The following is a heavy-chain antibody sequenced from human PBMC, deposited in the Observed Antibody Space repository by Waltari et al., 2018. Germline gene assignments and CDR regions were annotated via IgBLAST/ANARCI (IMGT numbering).Heavy chain of an antibody. CDR3: ARGWYYGLGYYYYGMDV. Sequence: QVQLQQWGAGLFKPSETLSLTCAVYGGSFSGYYWSWLRQPPGKGLEWIGEINHSGSTNYNPSLKSRVTISVDTSKNQFSLKLSSVTAADTAVYYCARGWYYGLGYYYYGMDVWGQGTTVTVSS. V-gene: IGHV4-34*01. D-gene: IGHD3-3*01. CDR1: GGSFSGYY. CDR2: INHSGST. J-gene: IGHJ6*02.